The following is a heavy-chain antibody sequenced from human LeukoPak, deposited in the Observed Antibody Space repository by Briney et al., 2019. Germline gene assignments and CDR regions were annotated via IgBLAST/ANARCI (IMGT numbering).Heavy chain of an antibody. CDR2: INHSGST. CDR3: ARHVSYGDYQAVGLGIDY. J-gene: IGHJ4*02. D-gene: IGHD4-17*01. CDR1: GGSFSGYY. Sequence: PSETLSLTCAVYGGSFSGYYWSWIRQPPGKGLEWIGEINHSGSTNYNPSLKSRVTISVDTSKNQFSLKLSSVTAADTAVYYCARHVSYGDYQAVGLGIDYWGQGTLVTVSS. V-gene: IGHV4-34*01.